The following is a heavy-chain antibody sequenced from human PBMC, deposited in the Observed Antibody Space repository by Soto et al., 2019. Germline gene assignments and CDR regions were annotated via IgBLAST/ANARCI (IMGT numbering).Heavy chain of an antibody. CDR2: FRAGGDDGTT. Sequence: EVHLLESGGGLVQPGGSLRLSCVASGFTFSSYSMSWVRQAPGKGLEWVSGFRAGGDDGTTYYADSVKGRFTISRDTSKNTLFLQMNSLRAEDTAIYYCAKKVNSASGSQYFDYFGQGTLVTASS. J-gene: IGHJ4*02. V-gene: IGHV3-23*01. D-gene: IGHD3-10*01. CDR1: GFTFSSYS. CDR3: AKKVNSASGSQYFDY.